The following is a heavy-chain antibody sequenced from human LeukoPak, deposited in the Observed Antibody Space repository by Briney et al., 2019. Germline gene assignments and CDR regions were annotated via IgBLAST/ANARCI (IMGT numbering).Heavy chain of an antibody. V-gene: IGHV4-30-2*01. Sequence: SQTLSLTCAVSGGSTSSGGYSWSWIRQPPGKGLEWIGYIYHSGSTYYNPSLKSRVTISVDRSKNQFSLKLSSVTAADTAVYYCARTLTTPYYYGSTKNWFDPWGQGTLVTVSS. CDR1: GGSTSSGGYS. D-gene: IGHD3-10*01. CDR3: ARTLTTPYYYGSTKNWFDP. CDR2: IYHSGST. J-gene: IGHJ5*02.